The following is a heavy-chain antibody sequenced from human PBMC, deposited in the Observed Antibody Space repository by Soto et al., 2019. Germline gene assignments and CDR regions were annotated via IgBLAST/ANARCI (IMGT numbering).Heavy chain of an antibody. CDR2: IYWDDDK. V-gene: IGHV2-5*02. CDR3: AHSRCGGDCLRSYSSHYYYGMDV. Sequence: QITLKESGPTLVKPTQTLTLTCTFSGFSLSTGGVGVGWIRQPPGKALEWLALIYWDDDKRYSPSLKSRLTVTKDTSKNQVVLTTTNIDPVDTATYYCAHSRCGGDCLRSYSSHYYYGMDVWGQGTTVTVSS. D-gene: IGHD2-21*02. J-gene: IGHJ6*02. CDR1: GFSLSTGGVG.